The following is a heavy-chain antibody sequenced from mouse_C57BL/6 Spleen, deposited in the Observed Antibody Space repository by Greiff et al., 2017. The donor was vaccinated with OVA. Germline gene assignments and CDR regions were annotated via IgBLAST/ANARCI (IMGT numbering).Heavy chain of an antibody. D-gene: IGHD1-1*01. Sequence: VQLQQPGAELVRPGSSVKLSCKASGYTFTSYWMHWVKQRPIQGLEWIGNIDPSASETHYNQKFKDKATLTVDKSSSTAYMQLSSRTSEDSAVYYCARSYYYGSSAWFAYWGQGTLVTVAA. V-gene: IGHV1-52*01. J-gene: IGHJ3*01. CDR2: IDPSASET. CDR3: ARSYYYGSSAWFAY. CDR1: GYTFTSYW.